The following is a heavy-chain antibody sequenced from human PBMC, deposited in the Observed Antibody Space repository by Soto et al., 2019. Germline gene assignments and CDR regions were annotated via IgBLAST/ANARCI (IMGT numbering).Heavy chain of an antibody. CDR3: AHRPHLPYCGGDCDAFDI. CDR2: IYWDDDK. J-gene: IGHJ3*02. D-gene: IGHD2-21*02. CDR1: GFSLSTSGVG. Sequence: QITLKESGPTLVKPTQTLTLTCTFSGFSLSTSGVGVGWIRQPPGKALEWLALIYWDDDKRYSPSLKSRLTITKDTSKNQVVLTMTNMDPVDTATYYCAHRPHLPYCGGDCDAFDIWGQGTMVTVSS. V-gene: IGHV2-5*02.